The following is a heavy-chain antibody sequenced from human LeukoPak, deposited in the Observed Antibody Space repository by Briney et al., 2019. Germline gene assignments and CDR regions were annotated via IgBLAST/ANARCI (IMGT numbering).Heavy chain of an antibody. V-gene: IGHV4-59*12. CDR3: ARNSIQLGAFDI. D-gene: IGHD1-1*01. J-gene: IGHJ3*02. CDR1: GGSISSYY. Sequence: PSETLSLTCTVSGGSISSYYWSWIRQTPGKGLEWIGNIYYSGSTNYNPSLKSRVTLSVDTSKNQFSLILSSVTAADTAVYYCARNSIQLGAFDIWGQGTMVTVSS. CDR2: IYYSGST.